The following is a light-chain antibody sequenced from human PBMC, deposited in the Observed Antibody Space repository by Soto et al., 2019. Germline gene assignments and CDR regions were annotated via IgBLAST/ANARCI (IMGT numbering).Light chain of an antibody. V-gene: IGLV4-69*01. CDR3: KTWGTGIPGV. CDR2: LNSDGSH. Sequence: QSVLTQSPSASASLGASVKLTCTLSSGHSSYAIAWHQQQPETGPRYLMKLNSDGSHSKGDGIPDRFSGSSSGAERYLTISSLQAEDEADYYCKTWGTGIPGVFGGGTKLTVL. J-gene: IGLJ3*02. CDR1: SGHSSYA.